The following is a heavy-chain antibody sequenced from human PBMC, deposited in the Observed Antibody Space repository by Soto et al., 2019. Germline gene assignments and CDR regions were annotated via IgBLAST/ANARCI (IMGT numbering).Heavy chain of an antibody. D-gene: IGHD6-13*01. CDR3: VKGLSSWPNYYGMDV. J-gene: IGHJ6*01. Sequence: GGSLRLSCSASGFTFSSYAMHWVRQAPGKGLEYVSAISSNGGSTYYADSVKGRFTISRDNSKNTLYLQMSSLRAEDTAVYYCVKGLSSWPNYYGMDVWGQGTTLTVSS. V-gene: IGHV3-64D*08. CDR1: GFTFSSYA. CDR2: ISSNGGST.